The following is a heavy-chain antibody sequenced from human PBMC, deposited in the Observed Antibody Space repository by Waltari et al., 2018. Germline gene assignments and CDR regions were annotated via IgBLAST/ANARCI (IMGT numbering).Heavy chain of an antibody. CDR3: ARVGKDSRGPVTN. J-gene: IGHJ4*02. CDR1: GGSFSGYY. D-gene: IGHD3-22*01. CDR2: VNHSGST. Sequence: QVQLQQWGAGLLKPSETLSLTCAVYGGSFSGYYWSWIRQPPGKGLEWIGEVNHSGSTNYNPSLKSRVTTSVDTSKNQFSLKLSSVTAADTAVYYCARVGKDSRGPVTNWGQGTLVTVSS. V-gene: IGHV4-34*01.